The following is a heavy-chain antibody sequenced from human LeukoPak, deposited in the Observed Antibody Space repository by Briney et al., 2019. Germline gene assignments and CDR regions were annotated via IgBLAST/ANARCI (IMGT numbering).Heavy chain of an antibody. CDR2: ISFDGANK. J-gene: IGHJ4*02. V-gene: IGHV3-30*19. CDR3: ARSLDAESDYVWDTYRPEDY. Sequence: PGGSLRLSCAASGFTFSSYGMHWVRQAPGKGLEWVAFISFDGANKYVTDPVEGRFTISRDNSQNTLYLEMNSLRAEDTAVYYCARSLDAESDYVWDTYRPEDYWGQGTLVTVSS. CDR1: GFTFSSYG. D-gene: IGHD3-16*02.